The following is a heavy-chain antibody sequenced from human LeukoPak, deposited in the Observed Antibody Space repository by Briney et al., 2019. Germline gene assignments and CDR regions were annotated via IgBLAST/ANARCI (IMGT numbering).Heavy chain of an antibody. J-gene: IGHJ6*02. Sequence: ASMKVSCKASGYTFTSYDINWVRQATGQGLEWMGWMNPNSGNTGYAQKFQGRVTMTRNTSISTAYMELSSLRSEDTAVYYCARGYCSSTSCYLPYYYYGMDVWGQGTTVTVSS. CDR3: ARGYCSSTSCYLPYYYYGMDV. D-gene: IGHD2-2*01. V-gene: IGHV1-8*01. CDR1: GYTFTSYD. CDR2: MNPNSGNT.